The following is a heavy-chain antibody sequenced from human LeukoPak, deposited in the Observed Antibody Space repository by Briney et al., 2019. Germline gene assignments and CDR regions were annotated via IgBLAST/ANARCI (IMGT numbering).Heavy chain of an antibody. CDR2: TRKKANSYTT. CDR1: GFTFSDHY. J-gene: IGHJ3*02. D-gene: IGHD1-26*01. V-gene: IGHV3-72*01. CDR3: ASYSGIKDAFDI. Sequence: GGSPRLSCAASGFTFSDHYMDWVRQAPGKGLEWVGRTRKKANSYTTEYAASVKGRFTISRDDSKNSLYLQMNSLKTEDTAVYYCASYSGIKDAFDIWGQGTMVTVSS.